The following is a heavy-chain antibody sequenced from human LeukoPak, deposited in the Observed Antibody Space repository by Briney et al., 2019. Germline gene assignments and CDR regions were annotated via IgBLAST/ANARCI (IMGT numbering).Heavy chain of an antibody. V-gene: IGHV1-18*01. D-gene: IGHD6-19*01. Sequence: ASVKVSCKASGYTFTSYGISWVRQAPGQGLEWMGWISAYNGNTNYAQKLQGRVAMTTDTSTSTAYMELRSLRSDDTAVCYCARLWIAVASKLISFDYWGQGTLVTVSS. CDR2: ISAYNGNT. CDR3: ARLWIAVASKLISFDY. J-gene: IGHJ4*02. CDR1: GYTFTSYG.